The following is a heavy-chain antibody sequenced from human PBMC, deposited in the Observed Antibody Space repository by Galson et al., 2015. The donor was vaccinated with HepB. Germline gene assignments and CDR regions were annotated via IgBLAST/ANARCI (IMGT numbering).Heavy chain of an antibody. D-gene: IGHD6-13*01. CDR1: GYTLTELS. CDR2: FDPEDGET. Sequence: SVKVSCKVSGYTLTELSMHWVRQAPGKGLEWMGGFDPEDGETIYAQKFQGRVTMTEDTSTDTAYMELSSLRSEDTAVYYCATDQSSSWYLACAFDIWGQGTMVTVSS. J-gene: IGHJ3*02. V-gene: IGHV1-24*01. CDR3: ATDQSSSWYLACAFDI.